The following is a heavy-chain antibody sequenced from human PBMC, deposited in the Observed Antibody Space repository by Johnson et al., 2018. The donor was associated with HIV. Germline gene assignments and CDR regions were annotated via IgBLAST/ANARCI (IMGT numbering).Heavy chain of an antibody. CDR3: ARGYGDYSDFFDV. CDR2: ISYDGSNK. Sequence: LVESGGGVVQPGRSLRLSCAASGFTFSSYAMHWVRQAPGKGLEWVAVISYDGSNKYYADSVQGRFTISRDNSKNTLDLHMNSLRVEDTAVYYCARGYGDYSDFFDVWGQGTMVTVSS. D-gene: IGHD4-17*01. V-gene: IGHV3-30*14. CDR1: GFTFSSYA. J-gene: IGHJ3*01.